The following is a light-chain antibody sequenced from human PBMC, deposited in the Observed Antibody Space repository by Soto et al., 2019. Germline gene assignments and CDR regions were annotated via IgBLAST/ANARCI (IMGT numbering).Light chain of an antibody. V-gene: IGKV3-11*01. CDR2: ESS. CDR3: QQRGVWPLT. J-gene: IGKJ4*01. Sequence: DIVLTQSPATLSLSPVERATLSCMASQSVGTSLAWYQQKSGQAPRLLFYESSNRATYIPARFSASGSGTDFTLTISGLEPEDFAVYYCQQRGVWPLTFGGGTKVDIK. CDR1: QSVGTS.